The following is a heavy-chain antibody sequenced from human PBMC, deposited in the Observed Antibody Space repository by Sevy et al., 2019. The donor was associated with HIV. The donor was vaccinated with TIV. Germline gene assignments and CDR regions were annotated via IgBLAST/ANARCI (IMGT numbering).Heavy chain of an antibody. CDR1: GFTFSSYA. CDR2: ISYDGSNK. D-gene: IGHD6-13*01. V-gene: IGHV3-30-3*01. J-gene: IGHJ6*02. CDR3: ARDGVGSSWYWTYYYYYYGMDV. Sequence: GGSLRLSCAASGFTFSSYAMHWVRQAPGKGLEWVAVISYDGSNKYYGDSVKGRFTISRDNSKNTLYLQMNSLRAEDTALYYCARDGVGSSWYWTYYYYYYGMDVWGQGTTVTVSS.